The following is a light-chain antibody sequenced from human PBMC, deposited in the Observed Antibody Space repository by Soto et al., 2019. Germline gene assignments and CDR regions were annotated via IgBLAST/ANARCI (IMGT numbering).Light chain of an antibody. CDR3: QQYNNWPLT. CDR1: QSVSSN. CDR2: GAS. J-gene: IGKJ4*01. V-gene: IGKV3-15*01. Sequence: EIVMTQSPATLSVSPGERATLSCRASQSVSSNLAWYQQKPGQAPRLLIYGASTRATGIPARFSGSGSGTEFTLTISSLQSEEFAVYYWQQYNNWPLTFGGGTKVEI.